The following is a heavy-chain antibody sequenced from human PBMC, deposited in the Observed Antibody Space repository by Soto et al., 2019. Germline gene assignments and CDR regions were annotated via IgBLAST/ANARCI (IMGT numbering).Heavy chain of an antibody. D-gene: IGHD6-13*01. CDR2: INHSGST. CDR1: GGSFSGYY. J-gene: IGHJ5*02. Sequence: SATRSVTGAVYGGSFSGYYWSWIRQPPGKGLEWIGEINHSGSTNYNPSLKSRVTISVDTSKNQFSLKLSSVTAADTAVYYCARTTGYSSRSGWFDPWGQGTLVTVSS. V-gene: IGHV4-34*01. CDR3: ARTTGYSSRSGWFDP.